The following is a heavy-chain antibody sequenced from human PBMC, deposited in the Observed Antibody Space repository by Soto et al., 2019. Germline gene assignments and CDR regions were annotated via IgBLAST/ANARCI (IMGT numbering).Heavy chain of an antibody. CDR1: GGSFSGYY. J-gene: IGHJ6*02. CDR3: ARGGLWCGQPNYYYYLMYA. D-gene: IGHD3-10*01. Sequence: SETLSLTCAVYGGSFSGYYWSWIRQPPGKGLEWIGEINHSGSTNYNPSLKSRVTISVDTSKNQFSLKLSSVTAADTAVYYCARGGLWCGQPNYYYYLMYAWGQGTTVTVSS. V-gene: IGHV4-34*01. CDR2: INHSGST.